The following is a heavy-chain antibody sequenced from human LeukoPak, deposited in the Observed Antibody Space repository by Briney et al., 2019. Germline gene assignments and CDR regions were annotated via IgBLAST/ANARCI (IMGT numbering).Heavy chain of an antibody. CDR2: VRRKVYGGTT. D-gene: IGHD2/OR15-2a*01. CDR1: GFTFSSYA. CDR3: TRGQGLYH. J-gene: IGHJ4*02. Sequence: GGSLRLSCAASGFTFSSYAMSWVRQAPGKGLEWVGFVRRKVYGGTTEYAASVKGRFTISRDDSNSIAYLQMDSLKTEDTAVYYCTRGQGLYHWGQGTLVIVSS. V-gene: IGHV3-49*04.